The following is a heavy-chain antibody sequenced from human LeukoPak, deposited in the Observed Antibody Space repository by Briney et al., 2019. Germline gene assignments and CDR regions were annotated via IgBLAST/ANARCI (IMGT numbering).Heavy chain of an antibody. CDR1: GGTFSSYA. J-gene: IGHJ6*02. V-gene: IGHV1-69*04. CDR3: ARPTETYYDILTGDSYGMDV. CDR2: IIPIFGIA. D-gene: IGHD3-9*01. Sequence: SVKVSCKASGGTFSSYAVSWVRQAPGQGLEWMGRIIPIFGIANYAQKFQGRVTITADKSTSTAYMELSSLSSEDTAVYYCARPTETYYDILTGDSYGMDVWGQGTTVTVSS.